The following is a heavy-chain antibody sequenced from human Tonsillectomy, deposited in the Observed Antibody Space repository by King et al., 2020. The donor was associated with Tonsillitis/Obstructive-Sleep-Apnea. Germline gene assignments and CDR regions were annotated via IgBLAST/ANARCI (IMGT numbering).Heavy chain of an antibody. D-gene: IGHD3-10*01. CDR1: GGSFSSRSYY. CDR2: IYYSGST. Sequence: QLQESGPGLVKPSETLSLTCTVSGGSFSSRSYYWGWIRQPPGKGLECIGWIYYSGSTYNNPSLKVRFTISVNTSKNQFCLKLSSVTAADTAVYDCARHVSLRGRNWFDPWGQGTLVTVSS. CDR3: ARHVSLRGRNWFDP. V-gene: IGHV4-39*01. J-gene: IGHJ5*02.